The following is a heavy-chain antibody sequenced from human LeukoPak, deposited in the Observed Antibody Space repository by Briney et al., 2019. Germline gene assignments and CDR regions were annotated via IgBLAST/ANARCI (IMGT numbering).Heavy chain of an antibody. V-gene: IGHV4-59*01. J-gene: IGHJ4*02. D-gene: IGHD3-10*01. Sequence: PSETLSLTCTVSGGSSNSYFWSWVRQPPGKGLEWIAYIYYSGSTNYTPSLKSRVTISVDTSKNQFSLRLSSVTTADTAVYYCARGLWFGSTNYFDYWGQGTLVTVSS. CDR3: ARGLWFGSTNYFDY. CDR2: IYYSGST. CDR1: GGSSNSYF.